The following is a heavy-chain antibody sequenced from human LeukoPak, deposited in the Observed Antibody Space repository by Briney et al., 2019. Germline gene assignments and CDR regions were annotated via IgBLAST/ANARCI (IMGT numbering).Heavy chain of an antibody. CDR1: GYTFTGYY. V-gene: IGHV1-2*02. CDR2: INPNSGGT. CDR3: ARSWSNSFDP. Sequence: GASVKVSCKASGYTFTGYYMHWVRQAPGQGLEWMAWINPNSGGTNYAQKLQGRVTVTRDTSITTAYMELSRLRSDDTAVYYCARSWSNSFDPWGQGTLVTVSS. J-gene: IGHJ5*02.